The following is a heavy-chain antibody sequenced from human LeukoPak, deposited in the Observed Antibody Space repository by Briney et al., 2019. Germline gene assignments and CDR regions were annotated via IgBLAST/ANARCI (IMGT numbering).Heavy chain of an antibody. CDR3: AKSMYSGSATSTFDI. J-gene: IGHJ3*02. CDR1: GFTFSTYA. V-gene: IGHV3-23*01. D-gene: IGHD1-26*01. Sequence: WGSLTLSCAASGFTFSTYALSWVRLGPATGMEWVSPISGSGAATHYADSVKGRLSISRDNFKKTMYLHMNSLRAEDTALYYCAKSMYSGSATSTFDIWGQGTMVTVSS. CDR2: ISGSGAAT.